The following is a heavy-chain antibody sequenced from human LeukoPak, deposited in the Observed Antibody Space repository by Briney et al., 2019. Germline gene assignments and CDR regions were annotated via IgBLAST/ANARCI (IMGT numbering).Heavy chain of an antibody. J-gene: IGHJ6*02. CDR1: AGSISSSSYY. CDR2: MYYSGST. V-gene: IGHV4-39*01. D-gene: IGHD3-22*01. Sequence: SETLSLTCTVSAGSISSSSYYWAWIRQPPGKGLEWIGSMYYSGSTNYNPPLKSRVTISADTSKNQFFLKVSSVTAADTAVYYCARHASDSSGFYNYYGMDVWGQGTTVTVSS. CDR3: ARHASDSSGFYNYYGMDV.